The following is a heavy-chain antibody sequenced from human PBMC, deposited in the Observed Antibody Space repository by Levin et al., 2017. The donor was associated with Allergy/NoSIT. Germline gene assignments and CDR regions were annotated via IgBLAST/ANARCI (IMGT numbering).Heavy chain of an antibody. V-gene: IGHV4-59*01. CDR3: ARVVRWGHYFDY. J-gene: IGHJ4*02. CDR1: GGSISSYY. D-gene: IGHD4-23*01. Sequence: SSETLSLTCTVSGGSISSYYWSWIRQPPGKGLEWIGYIYYSGSTNYNPSLKSRVTISVDTSKNQFSLKLSSVTAADTAVYYCARVVRWGHYFDYWGQGTLVTVSS. CDR2: IYYSGST.